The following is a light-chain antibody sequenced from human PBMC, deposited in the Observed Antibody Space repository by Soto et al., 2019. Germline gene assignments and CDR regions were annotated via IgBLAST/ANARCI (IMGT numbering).Light chain of an antibody. CDR2: GAS. Sequence: IVMTQSPATLSVSPGERATLSCRASQSVSSNLAWYQLRPDQAPRLLIYGASTRATGIPARFSGSGSGTEFTLTISSLQPEDVAVYYCQQYTNWPPWTFGQGTKVEIK. CDR3: QQYTNWPPWT. CDR1: QSVSSN. V-gene: IGKV3-15*01. J-gene: IGKJ1*01.